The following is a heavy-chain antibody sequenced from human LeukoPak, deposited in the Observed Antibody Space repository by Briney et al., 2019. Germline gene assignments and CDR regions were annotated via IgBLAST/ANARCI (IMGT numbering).Heavy chain of an antibody. J-gene: IGHJ4*02. D-gene: IGHD3-22*01. Sequence: SETLSLTCTVSGYSISTGYYWDWIRPPPGKGLEWIGTFYHGGSTYYNPSLKSRVTISVDTSKNQFSLKLSSVTAADTAVYYCARQGYYYDSSGVPLDYWGQGTLVTVSS. V-gene: IGHV4-38-2*02. CDR2: FYHGGST. CDR3: ARQGYYYDSSGVPLDY. CDR1: GYSISTGYY.